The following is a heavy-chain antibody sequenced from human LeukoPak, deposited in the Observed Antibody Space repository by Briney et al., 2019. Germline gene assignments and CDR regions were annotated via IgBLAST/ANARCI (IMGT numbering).Heavy chain of an antibody. CDR2: IIPMVGTA. Sequence: KISCKGSGYIFSNYWIGWVRQMPGKGLEWMGGIIPMVGTANYGQKFAGRVTIIADESTNTAHMELSGLRSEDTAVYYCAPTSNFYDSSGPWGYFDLWGRGTLVTVSS. J-gene: IGHJ2*01. V-gene: IGHV1-69*01. D-gene: IGHD3-22*01. CDR1: GYIFSNYW. CDR3: APTSNFYDSSGPWGYFDL.